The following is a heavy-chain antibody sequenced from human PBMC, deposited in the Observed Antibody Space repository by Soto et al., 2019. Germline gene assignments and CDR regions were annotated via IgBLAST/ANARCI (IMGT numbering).Heavy chain of an antibody. Sequence: SETLSLTCTVSGGSISNYYWSWIRQPPGKGLEWIGYIYYSGSTNYDPSLKSRVTISVDTSKNQFSLKLSSVTAADTAVYYCARHYTSDPGDYWGQGILVPVSS. CDR2: IYYSGST. CDR1: GGSISNYY. CDR3: ARHYTSDPGDY. J-gene: IGHJ4*01. D-gene: IGHD3-3*01. V-gene: IGHV4-59*01.